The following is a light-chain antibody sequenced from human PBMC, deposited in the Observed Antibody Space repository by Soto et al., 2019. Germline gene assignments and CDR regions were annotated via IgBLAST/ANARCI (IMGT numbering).Light chain of an antibody. CDR1: TGAVTSGHY. V-gene: IGLV7-46*01. Sequence: QAVVTQEPSLTVSPGGTVTLTCGSSTGAVTSGHYPYWFQQKPGQAPRTLIYDTSNKHSWTPARFSGSLLGGKAALTLSGAQREDEAEYYCLLSYRGALAVFGGGTKLTVL. CDR2: DTS. CDR3: LLSYRGALAV. J-gene: IGLJ2*01.